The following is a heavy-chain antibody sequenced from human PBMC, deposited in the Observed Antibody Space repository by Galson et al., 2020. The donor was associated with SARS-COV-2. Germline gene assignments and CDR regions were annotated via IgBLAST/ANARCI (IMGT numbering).Heavy chain of an antibody. D-gene: IGHD1-26*01. J-gene: IGHJ3*02. CDR1: GFTFTNYA. CDR2: ISHDGRIE. V-gene: IGHV3-30*04. Sequence: GGSLRLTCAASGFTFTNYAIHWVRQAPGKGLEWVAVISHDGRIEVYADSVKGRFTISSDNSEHMLFLQMDSLRADDTAVYYCARDVSGGASDIWGQGTMVTVSS. CDR3: ARDVSGGASDI.